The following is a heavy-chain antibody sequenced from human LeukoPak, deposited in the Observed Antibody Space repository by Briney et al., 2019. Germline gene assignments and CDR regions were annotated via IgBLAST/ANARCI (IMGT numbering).Heavy chain of an antibody. V-gene: IGHV3-30-3*01. D-gene: IGHD6-19*01. CDR3: ARLGYIAVAGRRGDY. CDR2: ISYDGSNK. J-gene: IGHJ4*02. Sequence: TGGSLRLSCAASGFTFSSYAMHWVRKAPGKGLEWVAVISYDGSNKYYADSVKGRFTISRDNSKNTLYLQMNSLRAEDTAVYYCARLGYIAVAGRRGDYWGQGTLVTVSS. CDR1: GFTFSSYA.